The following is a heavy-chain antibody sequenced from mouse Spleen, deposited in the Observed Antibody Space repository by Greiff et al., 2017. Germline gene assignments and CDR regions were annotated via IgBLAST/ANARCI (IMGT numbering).Heavy chain of an antibody. CDR3: TRDGHDYDGDYAMDY. CDR2: ISSGGDYI. V-gene: IGHV5-9-1*02. J-gene: IGHJ4*01. D-gene: IGHD2-4*01. CDR1: GFTFSSYA. Sequence: DVMLVESGEGLVKPGGSLKLSCAASGFTFSSYAMSWVRQTPEKRLEWVAYISSGGDYIYYADTVKGRFTISRDNARNTLYLQMSSLKSEDTAMYYCTRDGHDYDGDYAMDYWGQGTSVTVSS.